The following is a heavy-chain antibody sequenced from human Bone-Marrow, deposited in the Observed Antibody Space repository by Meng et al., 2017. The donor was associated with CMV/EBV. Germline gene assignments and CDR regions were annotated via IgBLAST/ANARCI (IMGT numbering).Heavy chain of an antibody. D-gene: IGHD4-17*01. Sequence: QVQPQESGPGLVKPSQTLSLTCTVSGGSISSGDYYWSWIRQPPGKGLEWIGYIYYSGSTYYNPSLKSRVTISVDTSKNQFSLKLSSVTAADTAVYYCIGGVVYGDYVGYFDYWGQGTLVTVSS. CDR2: IYYSGST. V-gene: IGHV4-30-4*08. CDR3: IGGVVYGDYVGYFDY. J-gene: IGHJ4*02. CDR1: GGSISSGDYY.